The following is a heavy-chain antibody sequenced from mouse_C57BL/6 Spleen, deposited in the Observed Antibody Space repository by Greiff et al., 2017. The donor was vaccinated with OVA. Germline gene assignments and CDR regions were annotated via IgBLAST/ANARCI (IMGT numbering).Heavy chain of an antibody. V-gene: IGHV1-69*01. CDR1: GYTFTSYW. J-gene: IGHJ2*01. CDR2: IDPSDSYT. D-gene: IGHD2-10*01. Sequence: QVQLKQPGAELVMPGASVKLSCKASGYTFTSYWMHWVKQRPGQGLEWIGEIDPSDSYTNYNQKFKGKSTLTVDKSSSTAYMQLSSLTSEDSAVYYCARRPYYGNYFYFDYWGQGTTLTVSS. CDR3: ARRPYYGNYFYFDY.